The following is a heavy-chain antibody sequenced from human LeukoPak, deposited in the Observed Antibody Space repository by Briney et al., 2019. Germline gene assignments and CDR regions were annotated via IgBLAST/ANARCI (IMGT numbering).Heavy chain of an antibody. V-gene: IGHV3-64D*06. CDR1: GFTFSSYA. CDR2: ISSNGGST. CDR3: VRWGIVVVPASYYYGMDV. Sequence: GGSLRLSCAASGFTFSSYAMHWVRQAPGKGLEYVSAISSNGGSTYYADSVKGRFTISRDNSKNTLYLQMGSLRAEDTAVYYCVRWGIVVVPASYYYGMDVWGQGTTVTVSS. D-gene: IGHD2-2*01. J-gene: IGHJ6*02.